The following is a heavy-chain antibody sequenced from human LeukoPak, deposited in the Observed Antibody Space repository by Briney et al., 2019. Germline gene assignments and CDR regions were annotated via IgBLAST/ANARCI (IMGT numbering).Heavy chain of an antibody. CDR3: ASSRVYGSHDY. D-gene: IGHD3-10*01. Sequence: GGSLRLSCAASGFTFSTYSMSWVRQAPGKGLEWVSAISGDGKNTYYAESMKGRFTLSRDNSKDTLYLQMNSLRAEDTAVYYCASSRVYGSHDYWGQGTLVTVSS. CDR2: ISGDGKNT. J-gene: IGHJ4*02. V-gene: IGHV3-23*01. CDR1: GFTFSTYS.